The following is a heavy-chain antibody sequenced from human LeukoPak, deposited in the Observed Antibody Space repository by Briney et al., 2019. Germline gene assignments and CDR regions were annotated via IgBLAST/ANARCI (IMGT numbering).Heavy chain of an antibody. CDR3: ARVLPQWLARYYFDC. D-gene: IGHD6-19*01. V-gene: IGHV4-4*08. Sequence: PSETLSLTCTVSGGSITNSYWSWIRQSPGKGLEWIGYFHDVGTTNHNTSLKSRVTISIDTSKNPFSLRLNSVTAADTAVYYCARVLPQWLARYYFDCWGQGTLVTVSS. CDR1: GGSITNSY. CDR2: FHDVGTT. J-gene: IGHJ4*02.